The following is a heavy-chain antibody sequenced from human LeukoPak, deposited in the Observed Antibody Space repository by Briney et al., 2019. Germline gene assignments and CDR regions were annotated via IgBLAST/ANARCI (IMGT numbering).Heavy chain of an antibody. CDR2: VSNDGNDK. J-gene: IGHJ4*02. D-gene: IGHD7-27*01. CDR1: GFTFSSYA. CDR3: AKDHPTGGVAFAY. V-gene: IGHV3-30*04. Sequence: GGSLRLSCAASGFTFSSYAMHWVRQAPGKGLEWAAAVSNDGNDKYYADSVKGRFTISRDNSKNTLYLQMNTLRVEDTAVYYCAKDHPTGGVAFAYWGRGTLVTVSS.